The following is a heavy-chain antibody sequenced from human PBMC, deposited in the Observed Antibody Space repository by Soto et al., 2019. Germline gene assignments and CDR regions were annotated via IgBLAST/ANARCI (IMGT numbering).Heavy chain of an antibody. CDR3: AKEGQAHCSGGTCFSGWFDS. V-gene: IGHV3-30*18. CDR2: TSYDGSKK. D-gene: IGHD2-15*01. CDR1: GFTFRSYA. J-gene: IGHJ5*01. Sequence: QVQLVESGGGVVQPGTSLRLSCVASGFTFRSYAMHWVRQAPGQGLEWVAFTSYDGSKKDYAESVKGRFTVSRGYLENLLYLEMNSLRPEDTAVYYCAKEGQAHCSGGTCFSGWFDSWGHGTQVTVSS.